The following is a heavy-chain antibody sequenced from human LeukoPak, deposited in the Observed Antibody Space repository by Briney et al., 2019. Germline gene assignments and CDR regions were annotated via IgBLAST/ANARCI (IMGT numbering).Heavy chain of an antibody. J-gene: IGHJ4*02. CDR1: GGSFSGYY. V-gene: IGHV4-34*01. CDR2: INHSGST. CDR3: ATLGYSSSWYYFDY. D-gene: IGHD6-13*01. Sequence: SETLSLTCAVYGGSFSGYYWSWIRQPPGKGLEWIGEINHSGSTNYNPSLKSRVTISVDTSKNKFSLKLSSVTAADTAVYYCATLGYSSSWYYFDYWGQGTLVTVSS.